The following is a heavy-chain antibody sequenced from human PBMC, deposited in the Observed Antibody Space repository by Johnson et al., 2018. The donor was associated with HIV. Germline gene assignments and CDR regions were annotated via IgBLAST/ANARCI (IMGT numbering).Heavy chain of an antibody. D-gene: IGHD2-2*01. CDR1: GFTFSDYS. Sequence: QVQLVESGGGLVKPGGSLRLSCAASGFTFSDYSMTWIRQAPGKGLEWVALISYDGSNKFYTDSVKGRFPISRDKTKKTLYLQMNSLRADDTAVYYCARAAIGVLPAGAFDIWGQGTMVTVSS. CDR2: ISYDGSNK. V-gene: IGHV3-30*04. CDR3: ARAAIGVLPAGAFDI. J-gene: IGHJ3*02.